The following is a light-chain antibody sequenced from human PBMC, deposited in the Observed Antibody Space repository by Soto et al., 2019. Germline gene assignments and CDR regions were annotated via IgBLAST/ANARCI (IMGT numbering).Light chain of an antibody. V-gene: IGKV1-5*01. CDR1: QSISGW. CDR3: QQYSSYSS. CDR2: DAS. Sequence: DIQMTQSPSTLSASVGDRVSITCRASQSISGWLAWYQQKPGKAPNLLISDASSLESGVPSRFSGSGSGTEFTLTISGLQPDDFATYYCQQYSSYSSFGQGTKLEIK. J-gene: IGKJ2*01.